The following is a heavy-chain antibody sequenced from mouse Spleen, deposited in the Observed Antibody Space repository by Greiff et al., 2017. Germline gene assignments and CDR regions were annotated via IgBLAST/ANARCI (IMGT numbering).Heavy chain of an antibody. Sequence: EVKLMESGPELVKPGASVKMSCKASGYTFTDYNMHWVKQSHGKSLEWIGYINPNNGGTSYNQKFKGKATLTVNKSSSTAYMELRSLTSEDSAVYYCARGDYGSRSFDYWGQGTTLTVSS. D-gene: IGHD1-1*01. CDR2: INPNNGGT. CDR1: GYTFTDYN. V-gene: IGHV1-22*01. J-gene: IGHJ2*01. CDR3: ARGDYGSRSFDY.